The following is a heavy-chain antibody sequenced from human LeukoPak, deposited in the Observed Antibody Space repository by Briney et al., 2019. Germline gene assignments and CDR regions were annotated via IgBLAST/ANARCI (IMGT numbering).Heavy chain of an antibody. CDR2: INPNSGGT. V-gene: IGHV1-2*02. CDR3: ARVGHHMVRGVTPFDY. CDR1: GYTFTGYY. D-gene: IGHD3-10*01. J-gene: IGHJ4*02. Sequence: GASVKVSCKASGYTFTGYYMHWVRQAPGQGLEWMGWINPNSGGTNYAQKFQGRVTMTRDTSISTAYTELSRLRSDDTAVYYCARVGHHMVRGVTPFDYWGQGTLVTVSS.